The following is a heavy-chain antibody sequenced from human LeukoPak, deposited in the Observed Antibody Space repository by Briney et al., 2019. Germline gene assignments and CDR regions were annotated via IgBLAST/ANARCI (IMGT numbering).Heavy chain of an antibody. V-gene: IGHV3-30-3*01. D-gene: IGHD5-24*01. CDR2: ISYDGSNK. J-gene: IGHJ4*02. Sequence: GRSLRLSCAASGFTFSSCAMHWVRQAPGKGLEWVAVISYDGSNKYYADSVKGRFTISRDNSKNTLYLQMNSLRAEDTAVYYCARDARGDGYNYADYWGQGTLVTVSS. CDR1: GFTFSSCA. CDR3: ARDARGDGYNYADY.